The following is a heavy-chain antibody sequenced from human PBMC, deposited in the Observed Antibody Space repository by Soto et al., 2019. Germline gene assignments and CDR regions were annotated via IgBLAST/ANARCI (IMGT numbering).Heavy chain of an antibody. CDR1: GFTFSSYA. CDR2: IRYDGSNK. V-gene: IGHV3-30*02. J-gene: IGHJ4*02. D-gene: IGHD3-22*01. CDR3: AKDNYYDSSGYYWVLYYFDY. Sequence: PGGSLRLSCAASGFTFSSYAMSWVRQAPGKGLEWVAIIRYDGSNKYYADSVKGRFTISRDNSKNTLYLQMNSLRAEDTAVYYCAKDNYYDSSGYYWVLYYFDYWGQGTLVTVSS.